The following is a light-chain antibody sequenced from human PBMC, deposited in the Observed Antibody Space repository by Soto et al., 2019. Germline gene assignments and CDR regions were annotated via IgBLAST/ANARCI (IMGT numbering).Light chain of an antibody. CDR2: DVS. CDR1: QSVRNS. J-gene: IGKJ5*01. CDR3: HQRYSWPIT. Sequence: EIVLTQSPATLSCSTGERATLSYSASQSVRNSLVWYQQKPCQAPSLLIYDVSNRAAGIPARFSGSWSETDFTLTSSSLEHEDFAVSHCHQRYSWPITFGQGKRLEI. V-gene: IGKV3-11*01.